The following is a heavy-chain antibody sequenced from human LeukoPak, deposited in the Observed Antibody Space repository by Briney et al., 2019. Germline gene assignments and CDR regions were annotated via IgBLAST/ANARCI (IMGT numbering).Heavy chain of an antibody. CDR3: AKVNPSNWFDP. Sequence: PGGSLRPSCAASGLTFSAYAMTWVRQAPGKGLEWVSTISGNGAATYYADSVRGRFTISRDNYKNTLYLQMNSLRAEDTAVYYCAKVNPSNWFDPWGQGTLVTVSS. V-gene: IGHV3-23*01. CDR2: ISGNGAAT. CDR1: GLTFSAYA. J-gene: IGHJ5*02.